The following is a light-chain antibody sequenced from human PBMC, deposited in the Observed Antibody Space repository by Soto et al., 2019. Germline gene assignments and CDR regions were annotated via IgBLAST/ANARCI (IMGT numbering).Light chain of an antibody. J-gene: IGKJ1*01. CDR2: WAS. V-gene: IGKV4-1*01. CDR1: QNNKNY. Sequence: DIVMTQSPDSLAVSLGERATINCKSSQNNKNYLAWYQQKAGQPPKLIIDWASTRASGVPDRFSGSGSGTDFTLTISSLQPDDFATYYCQQYNSYWTFGQGTKVDIK. CDR3: QQYNSYWT.